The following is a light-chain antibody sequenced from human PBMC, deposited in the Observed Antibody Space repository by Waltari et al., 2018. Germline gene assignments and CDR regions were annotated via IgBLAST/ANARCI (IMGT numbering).Light chain of an antibody. CDR1: QSVSSY. CDR3: QQTYNTPWT. J-gene: IGKJ1*01. CDR2: ATS. Sequence: DIQMTQSPLSLSASVRGSVNITCRASQSVSSYLNWYQQRPGQAPNLLIYATSNLQSGVPSRFSGSGFETDFTLTISSLRPEDFAAYYCQQTYNTPWTFGQGTKVEIQ. V-gene: IGKV1-39*01.